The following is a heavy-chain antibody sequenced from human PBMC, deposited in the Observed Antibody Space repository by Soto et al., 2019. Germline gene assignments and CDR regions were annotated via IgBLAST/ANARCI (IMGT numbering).Heavy chain of an antibody. CDR3: AKDPGGLQLWVFFNS. D-gene: IGHD5-18*01. J-gene: IGHJ4*02. CDR1: GFTFSSNG. Sequence: RLSCAASGFTFSSNGMHWVRQAPGKGLEWVAVMSYDGSHKYYADSVKGRFTISRDNSKNTLYLQMNSLRAEDTAVYYCAKDPGGLQLWVFFNSWGQGTLVTVPS. CDR2: MSYDGSHK. V-gene: IGHV3-30*18.